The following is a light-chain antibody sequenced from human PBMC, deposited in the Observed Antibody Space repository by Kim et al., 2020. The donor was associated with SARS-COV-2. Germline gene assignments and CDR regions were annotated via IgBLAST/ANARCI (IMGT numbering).Light chain of an antibody. CDR2: DVS. J-gene: IGKJ4*01. Sequence: LSPGERVTLSCRASQSVSSGYLACYQQKSGQPPRLVMYDVSVRATGIPDRFSGSGAGTDFTLTISRLEPEDFAVFYCQQDADSPLTFGWGTKLEI. V-gene: IGKV3-20*01. CDR3: QQDADSPLT. CDR1: QSVSSGY.